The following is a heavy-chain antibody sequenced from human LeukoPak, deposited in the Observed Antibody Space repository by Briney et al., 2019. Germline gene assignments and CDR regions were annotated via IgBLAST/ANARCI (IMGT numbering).Heavy chain of an antibody. J-gene: IGHJ6*03. CDR1: GGSISSYY. Sequence: SETLSLTCTVSGGSISSYYWSWIRQPPGKGLEWIGYVYTSGSTNYNPSLKSRVTISVDTSKNQFSLKLSSVTAADTAVYYCARLSRYSSSWYEVNYYYYYYMDVWGKGTTVTVSS. D-gene: IGHD6-13*01. CDR3: ARLSRYSSSWYEVNYYYYYYMDV. V-gene: IGHV4-4*09. CDR2: VYTSGST.